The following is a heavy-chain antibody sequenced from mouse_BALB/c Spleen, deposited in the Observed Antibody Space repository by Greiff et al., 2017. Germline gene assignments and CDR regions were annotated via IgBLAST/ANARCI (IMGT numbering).Heavy chain of an antibody. J-gene: IGHJ1*01. CDR2: ISSGGST. V-gene: IGHV5-6-5*01. Sequence: EVMLVESGGGLVKPGGSLKLSCAASGFTFSSYAMSWVRQTPEKRLEWVASISSGGSTYYPDSVKGRFTISRDNARNILYLQMSSLRSEDTAMYYCARDYDYDYWYFDVWGAGTTVTVSA. D-gene: IGHD2-4*01. CDR3: ARDYDYDYWYFDV. CDR1: GFTFSSYA.